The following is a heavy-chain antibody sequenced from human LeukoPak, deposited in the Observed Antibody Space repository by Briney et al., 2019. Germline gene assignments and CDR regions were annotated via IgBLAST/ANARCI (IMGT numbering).Heavy chain of an antibody. CDR3: ARDPDSSGLFQH. Sequence: SETLSLTCTVSGYSISSGYYWGWIRQPPGKGLEWIGSIYHSGSTYYNPSLKSRVTISVDTSKNQFSLKLSSVTAADTAVYYCARDPDSSGLFQHWGQGTLVTVSS. D-gene: IGHD3-22*01. CDR1: GYSISSGYY. CDR2: IYHSGST. J-gene: IGHJ1*01. V-gene: IGHV4-38-2*02.